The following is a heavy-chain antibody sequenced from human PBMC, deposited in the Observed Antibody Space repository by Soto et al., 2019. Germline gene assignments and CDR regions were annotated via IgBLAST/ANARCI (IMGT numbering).Heavy chain of an antibody. CDR1: GYTFTRYA. V-gene: IGHV1-3*04. CDR2: INTDSGDT. Sequence: ASVKVSCKASGYTFTRYAIHWVRQAPGQRLEWMGWINTDSGDTRYSQKLQGRATITRDTSASTAYMELSSLRSEDTAIYYCARRDTVMVHYYFDYWGQGTLVTVSS. D-gene: IGHD5-18*01. J-gene: IGHJ4*02. CDR3: ARRDTVMVHYYFDY.